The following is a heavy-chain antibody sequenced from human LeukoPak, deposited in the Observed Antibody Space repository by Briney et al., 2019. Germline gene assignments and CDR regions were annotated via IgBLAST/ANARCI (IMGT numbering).Heavy chain of an antibody. CDR3: ATATYYYASGSQYYFDY. D-gene: IGHD3-10*01. CDR1: GFTFSSYA. V-gene: IGHV3-23*01. J-gene: IGHJ4*02. Sequence: GGSLRLSCAASGFTFSSYAMSWVRQAPGKGLDWVSGIGGSGSTTYYADSVKGRFTISRDNSKNTLFLQMNGLRAEDTAVYYCATATYYYASGSQYYFDYWGQGTLVTVSS. CDR2: IGGSGSTT.